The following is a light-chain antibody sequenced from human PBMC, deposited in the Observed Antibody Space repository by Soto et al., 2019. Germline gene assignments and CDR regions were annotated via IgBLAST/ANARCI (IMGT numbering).Light chain of an antibody. CDR3: QQANSFPIT. Sequence: DIQMTQSPLSVSASVGDRVNITCRASQDISDWLAWYQQKPGKAPKLLIYAASSLQSGVPSRFSGSASGTDFILTISSLQPVDSATYFCQQANSFPITFGQGTRLEIK. J-gene: IGKJ5*01. CDR2: AAS. CDR1: QDISDW. V-gene: IGKV1-12*01.